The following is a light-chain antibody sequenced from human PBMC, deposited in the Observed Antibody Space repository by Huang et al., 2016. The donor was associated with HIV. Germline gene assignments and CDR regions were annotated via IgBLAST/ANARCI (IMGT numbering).Light chain of an antibody. CDR3: QQRRNWPLT. CDR1: QSVSSY. Sequence: EIVLTQSPATLSLSPGERATLSCRASQSVSSYLAWYQQKPGQAPRLLIFDASNRATGLPARFSGSGSGTDFTLTISSLEPADFAVYYCQQRRNWPLTFGGGTKVEIK. J-gene: IGKJ4*01. V-gene: IGKV3-11*01. CDR2: DAS.